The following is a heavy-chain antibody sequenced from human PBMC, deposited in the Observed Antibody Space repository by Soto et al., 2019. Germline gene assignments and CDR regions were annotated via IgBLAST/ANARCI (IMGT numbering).Heavy chain of an antibody. J-gene: IGHJ4*02. CDR1: GFTFSSYW. CDR3: ARDMEGELTCDY. CDR2: IKQDGSEK. V-gene: IGHV3-7*03. Sequence: GGSLRLSCAASGFTFSSYWMSWVRQAPGKGLERVATIKQDGSEKYYVDSVTRPIPISRDNAKNSLYMLMNSLRAEDTAVYYCARDMEGELTCDYWGQGTLVTVS. D-gene: IGHD1-26*01.